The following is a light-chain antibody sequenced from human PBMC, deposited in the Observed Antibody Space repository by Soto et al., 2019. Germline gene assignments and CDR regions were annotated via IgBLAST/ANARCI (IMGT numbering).Light chain of an antibody. Sequence: EIVMTQSPATLSVSPGERASLSCRASQSVNSGLAWYRQKPGQAPRLLIYEASTRATGIPARFSGSGSGTEFTLTISSLQSEDFAVYYCQQYHYWWTFGQGTKVEIK. V-gene: IGKV3-15*01. CDR3: QQYHYWWT. J-gene: IGKJ1*01. CDR2: EAS. CDR1: QSVNSG.